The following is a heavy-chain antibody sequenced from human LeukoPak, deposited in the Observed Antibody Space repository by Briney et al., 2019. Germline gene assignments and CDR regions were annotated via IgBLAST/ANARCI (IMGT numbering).Heavy chain of an antibody. D-gene: IGHD7-27*01. V-gene: IGHV3-53*01. CDR2: IYSGGSI. CDR3: ARALTGHVDALDI. Sequence: GGSLRLSCAASGFTVSSNYMNWVRQAPGKGLGWVSVIYSGGSIYYADSVEGRFTISRDNSKNTLYLQMNSLRTEDTAVYYCARALTGHVDALDIWGQGTMVTVSS. CDR1: GFTVSSNY. J-gene: IGHJ3*02.